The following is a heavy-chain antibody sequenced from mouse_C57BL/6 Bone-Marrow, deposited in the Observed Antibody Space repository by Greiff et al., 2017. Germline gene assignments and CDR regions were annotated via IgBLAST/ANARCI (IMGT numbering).Heavy chain of an antibody. J-gene: IGHJ3*01. Sequence: VQLQESGPELVKPGASVKISCKASGYAFSSSWMNWVKQRPGKGLGWIGRIYPGDGDTNYNGKFKGKATLTADKSSSTAYMQLSSLTSEDSAVYFCARSGTAQAKAWFAYWGQGTLVTVSA. CDR1: GYAFSSSW. V-gene: IGHV1-82*01. CDR2: IYPGDGDT. CDR3: ARSGTAQAKAWFAY. D-gene: IGHD3-2*02.